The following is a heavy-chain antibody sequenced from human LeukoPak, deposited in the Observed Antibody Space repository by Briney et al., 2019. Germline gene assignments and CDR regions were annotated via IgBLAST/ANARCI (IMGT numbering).Heavy chain of an antibody. CDR1: GFTFSDYT. Sequence: GGSLRLSCAASGFTFSDYTMNWVRQAPGKGLEWLSNIRTDSRSTSYADSVKGRFTISRDNAQNSVYLQMNSLRAEDTAVYYCARDQDWSFDFWGQGILVTVSS. J-gene: IGHJ4*02. V-gene: IGHV3-48*04. D-gene: IGHD3/OR15-3a*01. CDR2: IRTDSRST. CDR3: ARDQDWSFDF.